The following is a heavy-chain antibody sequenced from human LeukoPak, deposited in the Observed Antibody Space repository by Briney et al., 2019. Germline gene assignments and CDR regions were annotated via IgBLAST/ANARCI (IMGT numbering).Heavy chain of an antibody. CDR3: AREGGYSYAFDP. CDR1: GGTFSSYA. D-gene: IGHD5-18*01. J-gene: IGHJ5*02. V-gene: IGHV1-69*01. Sequence: ASGKLSCKAAGGTFSSYAISWVRQAPGQGLEWMGGIIPIFGTANYAQKFQGRVTITADESTSTAYIELSSLRSEDTAVYYCAREGGYSYAFDPWGQGTLVTVSS. CDR2: IIPIFGTA.